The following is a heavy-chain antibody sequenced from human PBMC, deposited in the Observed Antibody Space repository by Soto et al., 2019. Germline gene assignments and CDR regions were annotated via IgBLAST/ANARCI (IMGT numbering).Heavy chain of an antibody. J-gene: IGHJ5*01. Sequence: QVQLVQSGDEVKKPGASVKVSCKASGYTFTSYGIGWVRQAPGQGLEWIGWISGYGHTNYAQKLQGRVTMTTDSSTSTVYMELRSLRSDDTAVYYCARSGDGNWFESWGQGTLVTVSS. V-gene: IGHV1-18*04. CDR2: ISGYGHT. D-gene: IGHD3-10*01. CDR1: GYTFTSYG. CDR3: ARSGDGNWFES.